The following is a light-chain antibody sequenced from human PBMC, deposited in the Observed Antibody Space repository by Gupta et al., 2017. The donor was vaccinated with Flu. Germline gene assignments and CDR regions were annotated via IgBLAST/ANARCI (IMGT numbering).Light chain of an antibody. Sequence: DIVMTQSPLSLPVTPGEPASTSCSSSQSLLHSNGYNYLDWYLQKPGQSPQLLIYLGSNRASGVPDRFSGSGSGTDFTLKISRGEAEDVGVYYCMQALQTPPWTFGQGTKVEIK. CDR2: LGS. J-gene: IGKJ1*01. CDR3: MQALQTPPWT. V-gene: IGKV2-28*01. CDR1: QSLLHSNGYNY.